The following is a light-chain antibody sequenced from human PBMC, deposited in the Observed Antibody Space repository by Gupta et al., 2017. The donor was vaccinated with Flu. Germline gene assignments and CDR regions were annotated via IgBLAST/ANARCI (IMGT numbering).Light chain of an antibody. CDR2: GAS. CDR3: QEYGSSPWYT. J-gene: IGKJ2*01. Sequence: TLSLSPGERATLSCRASQSVSTNFLAWYQQKPGQAPRLLIYGASSRATGIPDRFSGSGSGTDFTLTISRLETEDFAVYYCQEYGSSPWYTFGQGTKLEIK. V-gene: IGKV3-20*01. CDR1: QSVSTNF.